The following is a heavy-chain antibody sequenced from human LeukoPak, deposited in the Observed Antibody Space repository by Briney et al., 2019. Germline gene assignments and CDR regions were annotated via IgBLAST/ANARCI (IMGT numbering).Heavy chain of an antibody. V-gene: IGHV3-20*04. CDR2: INWNGGST. Sequence: PGGSLRLSCAASGFTFDDYGMSWVRQAPGKGLEWVSGINWNGGSTGYADSVKGRFTISRDNAKNSLYLQMNSLRAEDTALYYCARVLVGCTNGVCYYFDYWGQGNLGTVSS. CDR1: GFTFDDYG. CDR3: ARVLVGCTNGVCYYFDY. D-gene: IGHD2-8*01. J-gene: IGHJ4*02.